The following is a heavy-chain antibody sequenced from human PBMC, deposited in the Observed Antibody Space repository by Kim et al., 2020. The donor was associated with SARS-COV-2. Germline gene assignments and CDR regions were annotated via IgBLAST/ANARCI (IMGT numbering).Heavy chain of an antibody. CDR2: IRGSGGGRT. CDR1: GFIFSSYA. D-gene: IGHD6-19*01. Sequence: GGSLRLSCTASGFIFSSYAMSWVRQAPGKGLEWVSAIRGSGGGRTYYADSVKGRFTISKDHSTNMLYLQMNSLRAEDTAIYYCARYNSGWYVNFYFEYWGQGTLATVSS. CDR3: ARYNSGWYVNFYFEY. V-gene: IGHV3-23*01. J-gene: IGHJ4*02.